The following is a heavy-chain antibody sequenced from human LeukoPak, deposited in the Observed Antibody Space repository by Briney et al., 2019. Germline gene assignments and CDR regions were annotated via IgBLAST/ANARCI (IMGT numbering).Heavy chain of an antibody. V-gene: IGHV3-21*01. CDR3: AALRGSSWRDYYFDY. D-gene: IGHD6-13*01. CDR2: ISSSSSYI. CDR1: GFTFSNHG. Sequence: GGTLRLSCAASGFTFSNHGMNWVRQAPGKGLEWVSSISSSSSYIYYADSVKGRFTISRDNAKNSLYLQMNSLRAEDTAVYYCAALRGSSWRDYYFDYWGQGTLVTVSS. J-gene: IGHJ4*02.